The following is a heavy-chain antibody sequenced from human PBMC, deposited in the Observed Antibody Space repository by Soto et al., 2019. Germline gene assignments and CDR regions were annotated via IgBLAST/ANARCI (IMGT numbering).Heavy chain of an antibody. CDR2: IYYSGST. V-gene: IGHV4-30-4*01. J-gene: IGHJ3*02. CDR3: ARTSYDLLTGRLDTFDI. D-gene: IGHD3-9*01. CDR1: GVPISTDDYY. Sequence: SETLSLTCTVSGVPISTDDYYWTWIRQPPGKGLEWIGYIYYSGSTYYNWSLKGRVTISIDTSKNQFSLNLSSVTAADTAVYYCARTSYDLLTGRLDTFDIWGQGTMVTVSS.